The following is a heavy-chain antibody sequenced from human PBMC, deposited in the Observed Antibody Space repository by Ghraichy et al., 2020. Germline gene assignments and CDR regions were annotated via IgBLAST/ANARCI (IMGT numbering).Heavy chain of an antibody. V-gene: IGHV1-8*01. J-gene: IGHJ4*02. CDR3: ARAIRIMITFGGVIVPKYYFDY. CDR1: GYTFTSYD. D-gene: IGHD3-16*02. Sequence: VSCKASGYTFTSYDINWVRQATGQGLEWMGWMNPNSGNTGYAQKFQGRVTMTRNTSISTAYMELSSLRSEDTAVYYCARAIRIMITFGGVIVPKYYFDYWGQGTLVTVSS. CDR2: MNPNSGNT.